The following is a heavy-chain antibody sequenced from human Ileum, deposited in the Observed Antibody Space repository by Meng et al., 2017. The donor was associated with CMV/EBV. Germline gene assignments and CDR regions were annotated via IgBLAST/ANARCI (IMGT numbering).Heavy chain of an antibody. Sequence: GESLKISCAASGFTFSNYAMSWVRQAPGEGLEWVSAISGSGGATFYADSVKGRFTISRDNSKNTLYLQMNSLRAEDTALYYCAIWDFWSGYYTDYWGQGTLVTVSS. CDR1: GFTFSNYA. V-gene: IGHV3-23*01. J-gene: IGHJ4*02. D-gene: IGHD3-3*01. CDR2: ISGSGGAT. CDR3: AIWDFWSGYYTDY.